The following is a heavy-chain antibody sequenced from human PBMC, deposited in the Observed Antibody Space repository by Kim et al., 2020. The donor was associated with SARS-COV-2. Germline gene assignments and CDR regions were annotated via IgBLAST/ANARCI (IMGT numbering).Heavy chain of an antibody. CDR3: AKDTYDSSGYPWGYFDY. J-gene: IGHJ4*02. CDR2: ISGSGGST. Sequence: GGSLRLSCAASGFTFSSYAMSWVRQAPGKGLEWVSAISGSGGSTYYADSVKGRFTISRDNSKNTLYLQMNSLRAEDTAVYYCAKDTYDSSGYPWGYFDYWGQGTLVTVSS. CDR1: GFTFSSYA. V-gene: IGHV3-23*01. D-gene: IGHD3-22*01.